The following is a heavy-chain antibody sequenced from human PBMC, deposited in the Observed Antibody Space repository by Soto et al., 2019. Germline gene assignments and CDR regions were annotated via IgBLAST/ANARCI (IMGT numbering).Heavy chain of an antibody. CDR2: IIPIFGTA. CDR1: GGTFSSYA. V-gene: IGHV1-69*13. D-gene: IGHD3-10*01. Sequence: SVKVSCKASGGTFSSYAISWVRQAPGQGLEWMGGIIPIFGTANYAQKFQGRVTITADESTSTAYMELSSLRSEDTAVYYCARGAYYGSGSPTYYYYGMDVWGQGTTVTVSS. CDR3: ARGAYYGSGSPTYYYYGMDV. J-gene: IGHJ6*02.